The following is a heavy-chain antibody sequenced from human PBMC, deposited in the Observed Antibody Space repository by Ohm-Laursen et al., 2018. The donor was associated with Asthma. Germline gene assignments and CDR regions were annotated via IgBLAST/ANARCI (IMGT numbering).Heavy chain of an antibody. D-gene: IGHD5-12*01. CDR3: AKDKVDIVAHALGAFDI. V-gene: IGHV3-9*01. J-gene: IGHJ3*02. CDR1: GFTITNYW. Sequence: SLRLSCSASGFTITNYWMHWVRQAPGKGLEWVSGISWNSGSIGYADSVKGRFTISRDNAKNSLYLQMNSLRAEDTALYYCAKDKVDIVAHALGAFDIWGQGTMVTVSS. CDR2: ISWNSGSI.